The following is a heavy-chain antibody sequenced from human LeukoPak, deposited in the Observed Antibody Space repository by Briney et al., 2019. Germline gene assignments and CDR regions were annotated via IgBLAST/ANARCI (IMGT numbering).Heavy chain of an antibody. Sequence: ASVKVSCKASGYTFTGYYMHWVRQAPGQGLEWMGWINPNTGGAHYAQKFQGRVTLTTDTSINTGYMQLSSLTSDDTAVYYCARGPDFGDFVYGYWGQGSLITVSS. D-gene: IGHD4-17*01. CDR3: ARGPDFGDFVYGY. J-gene: IGHJ4*02. CDR1: GYTFTGYY. V-gene: IGHV1-2*02. CDR2: INPNTGGA.